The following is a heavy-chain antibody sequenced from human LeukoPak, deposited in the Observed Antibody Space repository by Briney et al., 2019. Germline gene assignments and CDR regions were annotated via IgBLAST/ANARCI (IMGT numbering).Heavy chain of an antibody. D-gene: IGHD5-18*01. CDR2: ISGSGGST. V-gene: IGHV3-23*01. CDR1: GFTFGDYA. CDR3: AKDGIQHDWGSFDY. J-gene: IGHJ4*02. Sequence: QSGGSLRLSCTASGFTFGDYAMSWVRQAPGKGLEWVSAISGSGGSTYYADSVKVRFTISRDNSKNTLYLQMNSLRAEDTAVYYCAKDGIQHDWGSFDYWGQGTLVTVSS.